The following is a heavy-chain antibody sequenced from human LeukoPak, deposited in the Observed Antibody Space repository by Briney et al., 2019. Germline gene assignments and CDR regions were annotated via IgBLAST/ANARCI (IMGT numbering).Heavy chain of an antibody. J-gene: IGHJ4*02. D-gene: IGHD7-27*01. CDR2: INPNTGGT. Sequence: ASVKVSCKASGYTFTGHYIHWVRQAPGQGLEWMGWINPNTGGTIYAQNFQGRVTMTRDTSIRTAYMELSSLRSDDTAVYYCARDEASGPGDYWGQGTLVTVSS. CDR1: GYTFTGHY. V-gene: IGHV1-2*02. CDR3: ARDEASGPGDY.